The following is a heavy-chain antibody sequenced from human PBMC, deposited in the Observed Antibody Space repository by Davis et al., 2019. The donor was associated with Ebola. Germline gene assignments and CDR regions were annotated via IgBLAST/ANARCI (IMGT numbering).Heavy chain of an antibody. CDR2: IGVGGGNS. CDR1: GFTFSSYG. D-gene: IGHD4-17*01. V-gene: IGHV3-33*08. CDR3: TGAISYGWFDP. J-gene: IGHJ5*02. Sequence: GESLKISCAASGFTFSSYGMHWVRQAPGKGLEWVAGIGVGGGNSFYGESVKGQFTISRDDSKNTLYLQMNNLRAEDTAVYYCTGAISYGWFDPWGQGTLVTVSS.